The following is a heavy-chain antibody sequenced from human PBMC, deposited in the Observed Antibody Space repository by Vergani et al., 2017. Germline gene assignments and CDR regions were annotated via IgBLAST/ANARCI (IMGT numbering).Heavy chain of an antibody. CDR3: ARHYYWSGSYYYYFDY. V-gene: IGHV4-38-2*01. Sequence: QVQLQESGPGLVKPSETLSLTCAVSGYSISSGYYWGWIRQPPGKGLEWIGSIYHSGSTYYNPSRKSRVTISVDTSKNQFSLKLSSVTAADTAVYYSARHYYWSGSYYYYFDYWGQGTLVTVSA. CDR2: IYHSGST. J-gene: IGHJ4*02. CDR1: GYSISSGYY. D-gene: IGHD3-10*01.